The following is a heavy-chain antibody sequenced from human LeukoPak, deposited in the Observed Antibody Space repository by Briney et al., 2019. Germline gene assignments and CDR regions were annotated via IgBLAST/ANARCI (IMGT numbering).Heavy chain of an antibody. CDR1: GGSFSGYY. CDR3: ARKRRIAVAGGTYYYYMDV. J-gene: IGHJ6*03. V-gene: IGHV4-34*01. Sequence: PSETLSLTCAVYGGSFSGYYWSWIRQPPGKGLEWIGEINHSGSTNYNPSLKSRVTISVDTSKNQFSLKLSSVTAADTAAYYCARKRRIAVAGGTYYYYMDVWGKGTTVTISS. D-gene: IGHD6-19*01. CDR2: INHSGST.